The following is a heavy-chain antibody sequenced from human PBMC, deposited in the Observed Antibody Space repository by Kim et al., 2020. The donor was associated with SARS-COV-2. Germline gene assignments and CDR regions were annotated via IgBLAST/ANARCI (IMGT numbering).Heavy chain of an antibody. D-gene: IGHD3-22*01. CDR2: IKQDGSEK. Sequence: GGSLRLSCAASGFTFSSYWMSWVRQAPGKGLEWVANIKQDGSEKYYVDSVKGRFTISRDNAKNSLYLQMNSLRAEDTAVYYCARSQGYYYDSSGYYRDYGMDVWGQGTTVTVSS. J-gene: IGHJ6*02. CDR1: GFTFSSYW. CDR3: ARSQGYYYDSSGYYRDYGMDV. V-gene: IGHV3-7*01.